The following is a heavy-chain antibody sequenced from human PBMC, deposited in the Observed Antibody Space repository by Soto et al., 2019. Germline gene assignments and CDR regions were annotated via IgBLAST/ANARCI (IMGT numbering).Heavy chain of an antibody. Sequence: GGSLRLSCVASGFILSGYDMHWVRQAPGEGLEWVSAIGTAGDPYHSGSVKGRFTISRGNAENSVYLQRNSLSAGDTAVYYCARAGYDSSGYYFYAMDVWGPGTTVTVSS. CDR1: GFILSGYD. V-gene: IGHV3-13*05. J-gene: IGHJ6*02. CDR3: ARAGYDSSGYYFYAMDV. CDR2: IGTAGDP. D-gene: IGHD3-22*01.